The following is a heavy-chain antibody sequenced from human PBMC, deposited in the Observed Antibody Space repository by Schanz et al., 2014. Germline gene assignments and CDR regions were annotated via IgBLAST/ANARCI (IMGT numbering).Heavy chain of an antibody. J-gene: IGHJ4*02. CDR3: ARGGYSSGWYDRDIAHFDY. V-gene: IGHV1-18*01. CDR1: GGTFSSYA. Sequence: QVQLVQSGAEMKKPGSSVKVSCKSSGGTFSSYAISWVRQAPGQGLEWMGWISPYNGNTNYAPKVQGRVTVTTDTTTSTAYMELRSLRSDDTAVYYCARGGYSSGWYDRDIAHFDYWGQGTLXTVSS. CDR2: ISPYNGNT. D-gene: IGHD6-19*01.